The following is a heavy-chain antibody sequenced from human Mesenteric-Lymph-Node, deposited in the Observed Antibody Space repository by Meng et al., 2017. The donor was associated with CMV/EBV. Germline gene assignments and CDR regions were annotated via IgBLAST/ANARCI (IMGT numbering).Heavy chain of an antibody. J-gene: IGHJ4*02. CDR2: IKEDGSEI. D-gene: IGHD4-23*01. CDR1: GGSFSGYY. V-gene: IGHV3-7*01. CDR3: GRVDYPGNSVAY. Sequence: ETLSLTCAVYGGSFSGYYWSWVRQAPGKGLEWVANIKEDGSEIYYVDSVKGRFTISRDNAKDSLHLQMNSLRGEDTAVYYCGRVDYPGNSVAYWGQGTLVTVSS.